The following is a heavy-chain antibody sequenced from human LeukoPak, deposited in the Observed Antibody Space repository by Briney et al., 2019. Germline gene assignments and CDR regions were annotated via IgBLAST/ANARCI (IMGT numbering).Heavy chain of an antibody. CDR2: INPNSGGT. V-gene: IGHV1-2*02. J-gene: IGHJ4*02. CDR3: ARRGHYDSSERPGDY. Sequence: GASVKVSCKASGYTFTGYYMHWVRQAPGQGLEWMGWINPNSGGTNYAQKFQGRVTMTRDTSISTAYMELSRLRSDDTAVYYCARRGHYDSSERPGDYWGQGTLVTVSS. CDR1: GYTFTGYY. D-gene: IGHD3-22*01.